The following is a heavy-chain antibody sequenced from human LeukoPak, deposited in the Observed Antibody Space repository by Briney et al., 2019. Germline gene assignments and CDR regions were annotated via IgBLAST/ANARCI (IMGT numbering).Heavy chain of an antibody. CDR3: ARNGGISDYDY. J-gene: IGHJ4*02. Sequence: SETLSLTCAVSGGSISSSSSICWTWVRQPPGKGLEWIGEIYHSGATNYNPSLKSRVTMLLDKSKNQFSLKLNSVTAADTAVYYCARNGGISDYDYWGQGTLVTVS. CDR1: GGSISSSSSIC. V-gene: IGHV4-4*02. CDR2: IYHSGAT. D-gene: IGHD4-23*01.